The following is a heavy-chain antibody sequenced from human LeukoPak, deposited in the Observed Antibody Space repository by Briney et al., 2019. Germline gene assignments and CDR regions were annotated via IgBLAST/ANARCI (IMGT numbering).Heavy chain of an antibody. CDR2: INWNSDTR. CDR1: EFAFHNYA. V-gene: IGHV3-9*01. CDR3: AKDTGGNGAYFYAMDV. Sequence: GRSLRLSCVGSEFAFHNYAMHWVRRPPGKGLEWVSAINWNSDTRAYADSVKGRFTISRDRARNSLYLQMDSLRPEDTALYYCAKDTGGNGAYFYAMDVWGQGTSVTVSS. D-gene: IGHD4-23*01. J-gene: IGHJ6*02.